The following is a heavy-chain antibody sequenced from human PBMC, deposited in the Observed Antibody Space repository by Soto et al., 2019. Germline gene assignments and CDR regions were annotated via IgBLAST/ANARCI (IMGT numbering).Heavy chain of an antibody. Sequence: SETLSLTCTVSGGSISSGDYYWSWIRQPPGKGLEWIGYIYYSGSTYYNPSLKSRVTISADTSKNQFSLKLSSVTAADTAMYYCARYPGVGYFDYWGQGTSVTVSS. D-gene: IGHD3-3*01. J-gene: IGHJ4*02. CDR2: IYYSGST. CDR3: ARYPGVGYFDY. CDR1: GGSISSGDYY. V-gene: IGHV4-30-4*01.